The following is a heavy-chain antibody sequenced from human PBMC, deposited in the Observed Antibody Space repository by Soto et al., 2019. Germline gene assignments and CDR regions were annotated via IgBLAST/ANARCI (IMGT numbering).Heavy chain of an antibody. V-gene: IGHV1-2*02. CDR3: ATSHYDFWSGYFFDY. Sequence: ASVKVSCKASGYTFTGYYMHWVRQAPGQGLEWMGWINPNSGGTNYARKFQGRVTMTRDTSISTAYMELSRLRSDDTAVYYCATSHYDFWSGYFFDYWGQGTLVTVSS. CDR1: GYTFTGYY. J-gene: IGHJ4*02. D-gene: IGHD3-3*01. CDR2: INPNSGGT.